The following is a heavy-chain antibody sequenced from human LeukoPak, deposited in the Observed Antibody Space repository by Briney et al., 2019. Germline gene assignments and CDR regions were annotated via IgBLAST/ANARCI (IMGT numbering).Heavy chain of an antibody. CDR1: GASISSYY. J-gene: IGHJ4*02. CDR3: ATSAGVREKGRFFDY. D-gene: IGHD3-10*01. Sequence: SETLSLTCTVSGASISSYYWSWIRQPPGKGLEWIGYIYYSGSTNYNPSLKSRVTISVDTSKNQFSLKLSSVTAADTAVYYCATSAGVREKGRFFDYWGQGTPVTVSS. V-gene: IGHV4-59*01. CDR2: IYYSGST.